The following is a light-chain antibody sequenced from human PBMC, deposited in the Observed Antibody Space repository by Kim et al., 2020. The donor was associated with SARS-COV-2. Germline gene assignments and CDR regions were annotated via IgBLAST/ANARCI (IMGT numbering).Light chain of an antibody. CDR2: DDS. Sequence: APGKTPSLTCGGNNIGSKSVHWYQQKPGQAPVLVVYDDSDRPSGIPERFSGSNSGNTATLTISRVEAVDEADYYCHVLDSSSDHVVFGGGTQLTVL. CDR3: HVLDSSSDHVV. J-gene: IGLJ2*01. V-gene: IGLV3-21*03. CDR1: NIGSKS.